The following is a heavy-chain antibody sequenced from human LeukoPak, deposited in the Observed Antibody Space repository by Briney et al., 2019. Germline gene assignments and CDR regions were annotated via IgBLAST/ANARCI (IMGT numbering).Heavy chain of an antibody. CDR2: IYYSGST. D-gene: IGHD3-10*01. V-gene: IGHV4-30-4*01. CDR3: ARVFDYGSGSYYYYGMDV. CDR1: GGSISSGAYY. J-gene: IGHJ6*02. Sequence: PSETLSLTCTVSGGSISSGAYYWSWIRQPPGKGLEWIGYIYYSGSTYYNPSLKSRVTISVDTSKNQFSLKLSSVTAADTAVYYCARVFDYGSGSYYYYGMDVWGQGTTVTVSS.